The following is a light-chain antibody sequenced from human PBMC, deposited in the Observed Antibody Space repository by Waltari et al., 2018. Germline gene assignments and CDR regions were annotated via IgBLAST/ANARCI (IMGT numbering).Light chain of an antibody. CDR2: DVT. CDR3: CSYAGRYTNYV. V-gene: IGLV2-11*01. J-gene: IGLJ1*01. Sequence: QSALTQPRSVSGSPGQSVTSPCTGTRRDVGAYDYVPWYQQRPGKAPKPSIYDVTERPSGVPDRFSGSKSDNKASLTISGLQADDEADYYCCSYAGRYTNYVFGSGTKVTVL. CDR1: RRDVGAYDY.